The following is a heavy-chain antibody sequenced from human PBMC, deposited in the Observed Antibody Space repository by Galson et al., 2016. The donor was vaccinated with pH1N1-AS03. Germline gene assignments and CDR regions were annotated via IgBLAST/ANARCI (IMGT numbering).Heavy chain of an antibody. V-gene: IGHV3-23*01. CDR3: ANPRASGTTMVTRLDY. CDR1: GVTFSTYA. CDR2: ISGADLST. D-gene: IGHD5-18*01. J-gene: IGHJ4*02. Sequence: SLRLSCAASGVTFSTYAMSWVRQAPGKGLEWVSSISGADLSTYYADSVKGRFTVSRDNSKNTLYRQMNGLRAEDTAIYYCANPRASGTTMVTRLDYWGQGILVTVSS.